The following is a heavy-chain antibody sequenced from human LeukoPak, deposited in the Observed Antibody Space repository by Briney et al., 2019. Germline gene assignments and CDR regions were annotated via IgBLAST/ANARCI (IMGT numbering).Heavy chain of an antibody. J-gene: IGHJ5*02. CDR1: GGSISSGDYY. V-gene: IGHV4-30-4*01. Sequence: SQTLSLTCTVSGGSISSGDYYWSWIRQPPGKGLEWIAYTYYSGSTYYNPSLKSRVTMSADTSKNQLSLKLSSVTAADTAVYYCARPYYYDSRIDPWGQGILVTVSS. D-gene: IGHD3-22*01. CDR3: ARPYYYDSRIDP. CDR2: TYYSGST.